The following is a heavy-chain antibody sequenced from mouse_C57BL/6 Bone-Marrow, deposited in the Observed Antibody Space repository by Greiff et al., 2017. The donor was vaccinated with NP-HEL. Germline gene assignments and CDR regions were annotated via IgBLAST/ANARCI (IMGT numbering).Heavy chain of an antibody. CDR3: TRGRLTTVGETWYFDV. CDR1: GYTFTDYE. CDR2: IDPETGGP. J-gene: IGHJ1*03. D-gene: IGHD1-1*01. Sequence: QVQLKESGAELVRPGASVTLSCKASGYTFTDYEMHWVKQTPVPGLEWIGAIDPETGGPASNQKFQGTAILTADKSSSTAYMELRSLTSEDSAVYYCTRGRLTTVGETWYFDVWGTGTTVTVSS. V-gene: IGHV1-15*01.